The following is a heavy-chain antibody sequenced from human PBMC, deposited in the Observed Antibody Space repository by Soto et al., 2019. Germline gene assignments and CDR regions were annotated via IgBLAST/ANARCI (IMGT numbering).Heavy chain of an antibody. J-gene: IGHJ5*02. CDR3: ASHYSNSHLENWFDP. CDR2: IDPSDSYT. Sequence: GESLKISCKGSGYSFTSYWISWVRQMPGKGLEWMGRIDPSDSYTNYSPSFQGHVTISADKSISTAYLQWSSLKASDTAMYYCASHYSNSHLENWFDPWGQGTLVTVSS. D-gene: IGHD6-6*01. V-gene: IGHV5-10-1*01. CDR1: GYSFTSYW.